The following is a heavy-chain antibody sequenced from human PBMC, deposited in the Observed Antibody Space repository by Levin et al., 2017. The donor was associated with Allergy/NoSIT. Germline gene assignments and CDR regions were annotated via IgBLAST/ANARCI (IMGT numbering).Heavy chain of an antibody. CDR3: ARDFVHDSSGYSPTTGGRLMHDGMDG. Sequence: GGSLRLSCAASGFTFSSYEMNWVRQAPGKGLEWVSYISSSGSTIYYADSVKGRFTISRDNAKNSLYLQMNSLRAEDTAVYYCARDFVHDSSGYSPTTGGRLMHDGMDGWGQGTTVTVSS. CDR2: ISSSGSTI. D-gene: IGHD3-22*01. CDR1: GFTFSSYE. V-gene: IGHV3-48*03. J-gene: IGHJ6*02.